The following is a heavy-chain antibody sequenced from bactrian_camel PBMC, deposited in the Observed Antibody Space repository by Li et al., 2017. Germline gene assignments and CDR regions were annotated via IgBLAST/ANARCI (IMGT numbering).Heavy chain of an antibody. CDR1: GFTFRRTG. D-gene: IGHD3*01. Sequence: VQLVESGGGLVHPGESLRLSCVASGFTFRRTGMSWVRRAPGKGLEWVSTINSVGGSTYYADSVKGRFTISRDSPKNMVYLQMNSLKPEDTAVYYCVRTQIWMGIQNQDYWGQGTQVTVS. J-gene: IGHJ4*01. V-gene: IGHV3S40*01. CDR3: VRTQIWMGIQNQDY. CDR2: INSVGGST.